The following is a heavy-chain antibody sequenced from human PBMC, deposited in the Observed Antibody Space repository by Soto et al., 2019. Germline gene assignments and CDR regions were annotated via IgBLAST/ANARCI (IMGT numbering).Heavy chain of an antibody. CDR3: ARDPGIAVAEGWYFDL. CDR2: IIPIFGTA. CDR1: GVSFSSNG. J-gene: IGHJ2*01. D-gene: IGHD6-19*01. V-gene: IGHV1-69*01. Sequence: QVQLVQSGAEVKKPGSSVTLSCKASGVSFSSNGLSWARQAPGQGLEWMGGIIPIFGTANYAQKFQGRVTITADESTSTAYMELSSLRSEDTAVYYCARDPGIAVAEGWYFDLWGRGTLVTVSS.